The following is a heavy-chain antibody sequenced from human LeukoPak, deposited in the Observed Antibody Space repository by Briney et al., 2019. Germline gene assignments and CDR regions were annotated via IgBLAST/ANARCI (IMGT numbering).Heavy chain of an antibody. CDR2: SSSRRSYI. D-gene: IGHD6-13*01. J-gene: IGHJ4*02. Sequence: GGALRLSCAASGFTLSSQSMNWVRQAPGKGLEGVASSSSRRSYIYYADSVNGRFAISRDSAKNSLYLQMNSLRAAETAVYYCARDHPYSSSLKFDYWGQGTLVTVSS. CDR3: ARDHPYSSSLKFDY. V-gene: IGHV3-21*01. CDR1: GFTLSSQS.